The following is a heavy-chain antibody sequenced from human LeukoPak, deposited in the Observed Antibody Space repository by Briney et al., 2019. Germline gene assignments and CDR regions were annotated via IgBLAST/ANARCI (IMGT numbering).Heavy chain of an antibody. J-gene: IGHJ4*02. CDR1: GFKFSSFS. D-gene: IGHD3-16*01. CDR3: ARVIGSYGDSAY. Sequence: GGSLRLSCTASGFKFSSFSMNWARQAPGKGLEWLSYISSTSSAIYYADSVKGRFTISRDNAKNSLYLQMDSLGAEDTAIYYCARVIGSYGDSAYWGQGTLVTVSS. CDR2: ISSTSSAI. V-gene: IGHV3-48*04.